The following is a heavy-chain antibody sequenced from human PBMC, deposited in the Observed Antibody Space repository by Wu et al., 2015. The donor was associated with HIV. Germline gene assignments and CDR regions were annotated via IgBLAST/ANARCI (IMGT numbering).Heavy chain of an antibody. Sequence: QVQLVQSGAEVKKPGSSVKVSRKASGGTFRNHAVSWVRQAPGQGLEWMGRIIPISGTANYAQRFQGRVTITADKPTNTAYMGLSSLRSDDTAVYYCARGSILEMSTASFYYYVMDVWGQGTTVTVSS. CDR3: ARGSILEMSTASFYYYVMDV. J-gene: IGHJ6*02. D-gene: IGHD1-26*01. CDR1: GGTFRNHA. CDR2: IIPISGTA. V-gene: IGHV1-69*13.